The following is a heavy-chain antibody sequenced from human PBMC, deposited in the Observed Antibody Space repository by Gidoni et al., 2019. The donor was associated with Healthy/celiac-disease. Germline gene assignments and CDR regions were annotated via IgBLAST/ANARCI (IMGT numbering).Heavy chain of an antibody. CDR1: GFTFSSYA. CDR2: ISGSGGST. CDR3: ATNRGIAAAGTTRPIDY. J-gene: IGHJ4*02. D-gene: IGHD6-13*01. Sequence: EVQLLESGGGLVQPGGSLRLSCAASGFTFSSYAMSWVRQAPGKGLEWVSAISGSGGSTYYADSVKGRFTISRDNSKNTLYLQMNSLRAEDTAVYYCATNRGIAAAGTTRPIDYWGQGTLVTVSS. V-gene: IGHV3-23*01.